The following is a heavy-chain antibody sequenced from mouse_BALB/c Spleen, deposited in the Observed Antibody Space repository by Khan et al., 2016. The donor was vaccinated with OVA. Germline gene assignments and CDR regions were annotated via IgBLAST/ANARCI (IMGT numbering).Heavy chain of an antibody. CDR2: ISSGGDYT. V-gene: IGHV5-6*01. CDR1: GFTFSSYS. D-gene: IGHD4-1*01. CDR3: ADHLTVSFAY. Sequence: EVQVVESGGDLVKPGGSLKLSCAASGFTFSSYSMSWVRQTPDKRLEWVASISSGGDYTYYPDSVKGRFTISRDNAKNTLYLQMSDLKSEDTAMYYCADHLTVSFAYWGQGTLVTGSA. J-gene: IGHJ3*01.